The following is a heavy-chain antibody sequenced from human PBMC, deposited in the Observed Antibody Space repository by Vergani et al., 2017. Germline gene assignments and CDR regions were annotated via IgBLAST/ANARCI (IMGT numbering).Heavy chain of an antibody. CDR2: ISGSGGST. Sequence: EVQLVESGGGLVKPGGSLRLSCAASGFTFSSNTMNWVRQAPGKGLEWVSSISGSGGSTYYADSVKGRFTISRDNSKNTLYLQMNSLRAEDTAVYYCAKAPTVMVYAIYDYWGQGTLVTVSS. CDR3: AKAPTVMVYAIYDY. D-gene: IGHD2-8*01. J-gene: IGHJ4*02. CDR1: GFTFSSNT. V-gene: IGHV3-23*04.